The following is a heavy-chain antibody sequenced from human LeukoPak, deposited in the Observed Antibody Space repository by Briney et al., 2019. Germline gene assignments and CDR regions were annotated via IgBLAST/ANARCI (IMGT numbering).Heavy chain of an antibody. J-gene: IGHJ5*02. CDR3: ATPGRIPEAANWFDP. Sequence: GGSLRLSCAASGFTFPNAWMSWLRQAPGKGLEWVGHIKSRTDGGTTDYAAPVKGRFTISRDDSENTLYLQMNRLKTEDTAVYYCATPGRIPEAANWFDPWGQGTLVTVSS. CDR2: IKSRTDGGTT. D-gene: IGHD6-13*01. V-gene: IGHV3-15*01. CDR1: GFTFPNAW.